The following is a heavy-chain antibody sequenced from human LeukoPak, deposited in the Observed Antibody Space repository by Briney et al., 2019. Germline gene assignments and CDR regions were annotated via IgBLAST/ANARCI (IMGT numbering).Heavy chain of an antibody. CDR2: INHSGST. CDR3: ARVRGGTGTRAYNWFDP. CDR1: GGSFSGYY. D-gene: IGHD1-7*01. J-gene: IGHJ5*02. Sequence: SETLPLTCAVYGGSFSGYYWSWIRQPPGKGLEWIGEINHSGSTNYNPSLKSRVTISVDTSKNQFSLRLSSVTAADTAVYYCARVRGGTGTRAYNWFDPWGQGTLVTVSS. V-gene: IGHV4-34*01.